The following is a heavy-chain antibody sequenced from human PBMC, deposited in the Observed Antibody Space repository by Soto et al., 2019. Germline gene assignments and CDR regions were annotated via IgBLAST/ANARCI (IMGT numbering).Heavy chain of an antibody. CDR2: IYHCGSD. J-gene: IGHJ3*02. Sequence: QLQLQESGPGLVKPSETLSLTCTVSGGSIITSTHYWGWIRQPPGKGLEWIGSIYHCGSDYYNPSLKSRVSISVHTSKNHFSLELRSVTARDTAVYYCATLCGGPRDFDIWGQGTLVTVSS. V-gene: IGHV4-39*02. CDR1: GGSIITSTHY. CDR3: ATLCGGPRDFDI. D-gene: IGHD3-16*01.